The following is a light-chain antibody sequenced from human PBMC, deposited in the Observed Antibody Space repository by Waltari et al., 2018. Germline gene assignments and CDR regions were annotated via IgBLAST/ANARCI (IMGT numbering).Light chain of an antibody. CDR1: QSVLYDSNNKNY. CDR2: WAS. V-gene: IGKV4-1*01. J-gene: IGKJ4*01. CDR3: QQYYSFPLT. Sequence: DIVMTQSPDSLAVSLGERATINCKSSQSVLYDSNNKNYLAWYQQKPGQPPKLLIYWASTRESGVPDRFSGGGYGTDFTLTISSLQAEDVAVYYCQQYYSFPLTFGGGTKVEIK.